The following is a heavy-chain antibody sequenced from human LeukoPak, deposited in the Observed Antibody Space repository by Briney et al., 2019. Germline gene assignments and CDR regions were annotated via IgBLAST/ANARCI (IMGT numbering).Heavy chain of an antibody. J-gene: IGHJ5*02. D-gene: IGHD1-14*01. CDR2: ISYDGSNK. V-gene: IGHV3-30*01. CDR3: ARGGQTGNWFDP. CDR1: GFTFSSYA. Sequence: PGGSLRPSCAASGFTFSSYAMHWVRQAPGKGLEWVAVISYDGSNKYYADSVKGRFTISRDNSKNTLYLQMNSLRAEDTAVYYCARGGQTGNWFDPWGQGTLVTVSS.